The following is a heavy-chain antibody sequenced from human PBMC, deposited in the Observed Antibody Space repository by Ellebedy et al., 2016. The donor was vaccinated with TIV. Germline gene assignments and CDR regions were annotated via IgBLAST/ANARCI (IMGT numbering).Heavy chain of an antibody. CDR3: ARRHHDSSAHYLDY. Sequence: GESLKISCVASGFTFSSYWMSWVRQAPGKGLEWVANIKQDGSEKYYVDSVKGRFTISRDNAKNSLYLQMNSLRAEDTAVYYCARRHHDSSAHYLDYWGQGALVTVSS. D-gene: IGHD3-22*01. CDR2: IKQDGSEK. CDR1: GFTFSSYW. V-gene: IGHV3-7*01. J-gene: IGHJ4*02.